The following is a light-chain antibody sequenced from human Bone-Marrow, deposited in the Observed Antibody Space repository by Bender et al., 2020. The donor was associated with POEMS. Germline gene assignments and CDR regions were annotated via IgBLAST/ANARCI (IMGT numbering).Light chain of an antibody. CDR3: NSYARGSTFYV. CDR2: DVS. V-gene: IGLV2-14*03. J-gene: IGLJ1*01. CDR1: SSDIGGYNY. Sequence: QSALTQPASVSGSPGQSITISCTGTSSDIGGYNYVSWYQQHPGKAPKFMIYDVSNRPSGISDRFSGSKSGNTASLTISGLRTEDEAEYYCNSYARGSTFYVFGTGPEVTVL.